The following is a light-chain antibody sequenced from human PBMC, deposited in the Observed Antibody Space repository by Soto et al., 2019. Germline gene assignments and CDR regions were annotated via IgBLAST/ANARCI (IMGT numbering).Light chain of an antibody. J-gene: IGLJ2*01. CDR3: AAWDDSLSGYVV. CDR2: RNN. CDR1: SSNIGSNY. V-gene: IGLV1-47*01. Sequence: QSVLTQPPSASGTPGQRVTISCSGSSSNIGSNYVYWYQQLPGTAPKLLIYRNNQRPSGVPDRFSGSKSGTSAPLAISGLRSEDEADYYCAAWDDSLSGYVVFGGGTQLTVL.